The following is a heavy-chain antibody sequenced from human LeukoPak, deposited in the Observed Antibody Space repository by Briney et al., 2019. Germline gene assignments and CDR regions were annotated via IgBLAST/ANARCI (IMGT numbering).Heavy chain of an antibody. V-gene: IGHV4-38-2*02. CDR1: GYSISSGYY. J-gene: IGHJ4*02. CDR3: ARRGGIVVVPAAIYYFDY. Sequence: SETLSLTCTVSGYSISSGYYWGWIRQPPGKGLEWIGSIYHSGSTYYNPSLKSRVTISVDTSKNQFSLKLSSVTAADTAVYYCARRGGIVVVPAAIYYFDYWGQGTLVTVSS. D-gene: IGHD2-2*01. CDR2: IYHSGST.